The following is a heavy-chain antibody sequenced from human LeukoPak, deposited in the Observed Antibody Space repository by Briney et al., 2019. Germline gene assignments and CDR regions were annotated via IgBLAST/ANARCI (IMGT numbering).Heavy chain of an antibody. Sequence: ASVKVSCKASGYTFTSYGISWVRQATGQGLEWMGWMNPNSGNTGYAQKFQGRVTITRNTSISTAYMELSSLRSEDTAVYYCARVPGEGASPFDYWGQGTLVTVSS. J-gene: IGHJ4*02. CDR1: GYTFTSYG. V-gene: IGHV1-8*03. D-gene: IGHD1-26*01. CDR2: MNPNSGNT. CDR3: ARVPGEGASPFDY.